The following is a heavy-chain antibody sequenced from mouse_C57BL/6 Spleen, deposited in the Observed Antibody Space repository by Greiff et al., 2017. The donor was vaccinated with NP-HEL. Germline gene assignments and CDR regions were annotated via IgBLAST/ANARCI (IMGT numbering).Heavy chain of an antibody. CDR2: IDPNSGGT. CDR1: GYTFTSYW. Sequence: VQLQQSGTVLARPGASVKMSCKTSGYTFTSYWMHWVKQRPGRGLEWIGRIDPNSGGTKYNEKFKSKATLTVDKPSSTAYMQLSSLTSEDSAVYYCARSYYDYEKVWFAYWGQGTLVTVSA. CDR3: ARSYYDYEKVWFAY. D-gene: IGHD2-4*01. J-gene: IGHJ3*01. V-gene: IGHV1-72*01.